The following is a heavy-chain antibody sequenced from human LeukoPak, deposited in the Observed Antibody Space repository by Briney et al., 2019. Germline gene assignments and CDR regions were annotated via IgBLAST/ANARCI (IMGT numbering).Heavy chain of an antibody. CDR2: ITVSVGST. CDR3: AKWPVAGDFGY. D-gene: IGHD6-19*01. V-gene: IGHV3-23*01. Sequence: QPGGSLRLPCAASGFTFSRFAINWVRQAPGEGLEWVSAITVSVGSTYYADSVKGRFTISRDNSKNTLYLQMNSLRAEDTAVYYCAKWPVAGDFGYWGQGTLVTVSS. J-gene: IGHJ4*02. CDR1: GFTFSRFA.